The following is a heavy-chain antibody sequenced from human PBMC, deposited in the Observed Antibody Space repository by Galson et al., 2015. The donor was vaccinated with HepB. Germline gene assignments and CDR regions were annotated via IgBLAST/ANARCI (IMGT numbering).Heavy chain of an antibody. V-gene: IGHV1-69*01. J-gene: IGHJ5*02. D-gene: IGHD2-8*01. CDR3: ARVDMKYCINGVCHRDPIQLGRFDP. CDR1: GGTFSDYA. Sequence: SCKASGGTFSDYAIAWVRQAPGQGLEWMGGIIPIFRTTNYAQRFQGRVTITADESTNTAYVELRSLRSEDTAVYYCARVDMKYCINGVCHRDPIQLGRFDPWGQGTLVTVSS. CDR2: IIPIFRTT.